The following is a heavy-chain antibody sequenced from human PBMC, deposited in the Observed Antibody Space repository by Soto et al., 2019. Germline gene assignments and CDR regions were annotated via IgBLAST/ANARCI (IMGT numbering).Heavy chain of an antibody. Sequence: EVQLVESGGGLVEPGGSLRLSCTGSGFSFYDSDMTWVRQAPGKGLEWVSSISSGGSFMFYAESFMGRFTISRNNAKNSLFLQMNSLRVEDTSIYYCARKHSSDATGYDYFDSWGQGTLVTVSS. CDR3: ARKHSSDATGYDYFDS. D-gene: IGHD3-3*01. J-gene: IGHJ4*02. CDR1: GFSFYDSD. V-gene: IGHV3-21*01. CDR2: ISSGGSFM.